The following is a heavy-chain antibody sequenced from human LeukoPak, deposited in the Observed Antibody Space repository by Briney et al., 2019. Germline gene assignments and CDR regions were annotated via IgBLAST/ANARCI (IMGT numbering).Heavy chain of an antibody. V-gene: IGHV3-74*01. CDR3: ARFDYADYLAFDY. J-gene: IGHJ4*02. CDR2: VNSDGSST. Sequence: GGSLSLSCAASGFTFSTYWMYWVRQAPGKGLVCVSRVNSDGSSTSYADSVKGRFTISRDIARNTLYLQMNSLTAEDTAVYYCARFDYADYLAFDYWGQGTLVTVSS. D-gene: IGHD4-17*01. CDR1: GFTFSTYW.